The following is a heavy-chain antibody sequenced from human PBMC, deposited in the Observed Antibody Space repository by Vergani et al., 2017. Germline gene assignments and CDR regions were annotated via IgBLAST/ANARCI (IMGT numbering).Heavy chain of an antibody. CDR2: INNNGGST. Sequence: QLLESGGGLIQPGGSLRLSCAASGFTFNSYAMTWVRQAPGKGLEWVSGINNNGGSTYYADSVKDRFTISRDNSKNTLYLQMTDLRAEDTATYYCAKVCGSTSCPYGGGAFDVWGHGTMVTVSS. V-gene: IGHV3-23*01. J-gene: IGHJ3*01. CDR3: AKVCGSTSCPYGGGAFDV. CDR1: GFTFNSYA. D-gene: IGHD2-2*01.